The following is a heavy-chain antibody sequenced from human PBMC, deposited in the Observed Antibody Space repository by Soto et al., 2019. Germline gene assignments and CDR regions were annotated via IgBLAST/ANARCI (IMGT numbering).Heavy chain of an antibody. Sequence: QVQLVQSGAEVKKPGSSVKVSCKASGGTFSSYAISWVRQAPGQGLEWMGGSIPIFGTANYAQKFQGRVTITADESTSTAYMELSSLRSEDTAVYYCARDYSPHYYAHNWFDPWGQGTLVTVSS. J-gene: IGHJ5*02. D-gene: IGHD3-22*01. CDR1: GGTFSSYA. V-gene: IGHV1-69*01. CDR3: ARDYSPHYYAHNWFDP. CDR2: SIPIFGTA.